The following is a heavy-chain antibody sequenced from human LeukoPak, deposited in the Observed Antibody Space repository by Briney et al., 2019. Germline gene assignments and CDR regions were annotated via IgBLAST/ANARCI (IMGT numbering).Heavy chain of an antibody. Sequence: GGSLRLSCAASGFTISSYAMSWVRQAPGKGLEWVSAISGSGGSTYYADSVKGRFTISRDNSKNTLYLQMNSLRAEDTAVYYCAKDAGYSYGYHYFDYWGQGTLVTVSS. J-gene: IGHJ4*02. V-gene: IGHV3-23*01. CDR1: GFTISSYA. CDR3: AKDAGYSYGYHYFDY. CDR2: ISGSGGST. D-gene: IGHD5-18*01.